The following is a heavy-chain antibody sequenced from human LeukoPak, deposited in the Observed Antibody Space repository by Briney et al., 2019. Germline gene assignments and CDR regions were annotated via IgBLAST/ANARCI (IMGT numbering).Heavy chain of an antibody. CDR3: ATFTH. V-gene: IGHV3-48*03. D-gene: IGHD2-15*01. CDR2: ISNSGNAK. CDR1: GFTFSRYE. J-gene: IGHJ4*02. Sequence: GGSLRLSCAASGFTFSRYEMSWVRQTPGKGLEWVSYISNSGNAKYYAGSVKGRFTISRDSAKNSLYLQLNSLRAEDTAIYYCATFTHWGQGTLVTVSS.